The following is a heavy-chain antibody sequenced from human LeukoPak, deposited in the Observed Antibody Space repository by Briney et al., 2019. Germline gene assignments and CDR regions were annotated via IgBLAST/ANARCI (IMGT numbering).Heavy chain of an antibody. Sequence: GGSLRLSCAASGFTFSSYWMSWVRQAPGKGLEWVANIKQDGSEKYYVDSVKGRFTISRDNAKNSLYLQMNSLRAEDTAVYYCARVHESYYDFWSGYYQYWYFDLWGRGTLVTVSS. J-gene: IGHJ2*01. V-gene: IGHV3-7*01. CDR3: ARVHESYYDFWSGYYQYWYFDL. CDR1: GFTFSSYW. D-gene: IGHD3-3*01. CDR2: IKQDGSEK.